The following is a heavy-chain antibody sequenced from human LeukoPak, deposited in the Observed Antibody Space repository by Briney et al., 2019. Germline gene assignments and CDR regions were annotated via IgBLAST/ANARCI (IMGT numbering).Heavy chain of an antibody. J-gene: IGHJ4*02. Sequence: GGSLRLSCAASGFTSNDYAMIWVRQPPGKGLEWVSSIFPSGGEIHYADSVRGRFTISRDNSKSILSLQMNSLIAEDTAIYYCATYRQVLLPFESWGQGTLVTVSS. D-gene: IGHD5-18*01. CDR2: IFPSGGEI. CDR3: ATYRQVLLPFES. CDR1: GFTSNDYA. V-gene: IGHV3-23*01.